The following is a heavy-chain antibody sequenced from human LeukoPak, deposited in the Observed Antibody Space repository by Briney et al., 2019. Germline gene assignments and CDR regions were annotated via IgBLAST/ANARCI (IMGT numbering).Heavy chain of an antibody. CDR3: AKGYWYQHHDY. V-gene: IGHV3-23*01. CDR2: ISGSGSST. CDR1: GFTFSSYA. D-gene: IGHD2-2*01. J-gene: IGHJ4*02. Sequence: GGSLRLSCAAFGFTFSSYAMSWVRQAPGKGLEWVSGISGSGSSTYYADSVKGRFTISRDNSKNTLYLQMNSLRAEDTAVYYCAKGYWYQHHDYWGQGTLVTVSS.